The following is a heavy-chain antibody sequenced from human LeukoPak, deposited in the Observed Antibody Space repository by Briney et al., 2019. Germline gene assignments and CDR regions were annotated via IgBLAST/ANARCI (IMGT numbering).Heavy chain of an antibody. V-gene: IGHV3-23*01. CDR1: GFTFSSYG. CDR3: AKGGRRELLNY. J-gene: IGHJ4*02. Sequence: GGSLRLSCAASGFTFSSYGMSWVRQAPGKGLEWVSAISGSGGSTYYADSVKGRFTISRDNSKNTLYLQMNSLRAEDTAVYYCAKGGRRELLNYWGQGTLVTVSS. CDR2: ISGSGGST. D-gene: IGHD1-26*01.